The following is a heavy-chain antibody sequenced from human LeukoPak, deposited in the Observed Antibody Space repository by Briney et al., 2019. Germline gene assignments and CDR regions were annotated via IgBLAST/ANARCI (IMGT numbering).Heavy chain of an antibody. CDR3: ARAVAAHNYYYYYYMDV. D-gene: IGHD2-15*01. CDR2: IYYSEST. CDR1: GGSISSYY. J-gene: IGHJ6*03. Sequence: PSETLSLTCTVSGGSISSYYWSWIRQPQGKGLEWIGYIYYSESTNYNPSLKSRVTISVDTSKNQFSLKLSSVTAADTAVYYCARAVAAHNYYYYYYMDVWGKGTTVTVSS. V-gene: IGHV4-59*01.